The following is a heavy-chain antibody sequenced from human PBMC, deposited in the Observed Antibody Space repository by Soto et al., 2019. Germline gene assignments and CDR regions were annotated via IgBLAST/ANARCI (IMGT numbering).Heavy chain of an antibody. Sequence: ASVKVSFKASGYTFTSYDINWVRQATGQGLEWMGWMNPNSGNTGYAQKFQGRVTMTRNTSISTAYMELSSLRSEDTAVYYCARGRLEVVPAASYYYYYYYMDVWGKGTTVTVSS. CDR2: MNPNSGNT. CDR1: GYTFTSYD. CDR3: ARGRLEVVPAASYYYYYYYMDV. V-gene: IGHV1-8*01. J-gene: IGHJ6*03. D-gene: IGHD2-2*01.